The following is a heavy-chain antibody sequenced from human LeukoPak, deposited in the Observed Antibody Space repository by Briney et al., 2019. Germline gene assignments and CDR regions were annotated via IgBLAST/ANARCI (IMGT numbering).Heavy chain of an antibody. CDR3: ARGGITMVRGVITHYGMDV. D-gene: IGHD3-10*01. Sequence: SETLSLTCTVSGGSISPYYWSWIRQTPGKGLEWIGYILYSGTTTSYNPSLKSRVTISVNASKNQFSLKLSSVTAADTAVYYCARGGITMVRGVITHYGMDVWGQGTTVTVSS. CDR1: GGSISPYY. CDR2: ILYSGTTT. J-gene: IGHJ6*02. V-gene: IGHV4-59*01.